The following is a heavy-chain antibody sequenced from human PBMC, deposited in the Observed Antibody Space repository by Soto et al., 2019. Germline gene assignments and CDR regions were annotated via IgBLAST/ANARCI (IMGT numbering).Heavy chain of an antibody. CDR3: LTASVDD. CDR1: GFVFRKSW. J-gene: IGHJ4*02. Sequence: PGGSLRLSCAASGFVFRKSWMRWVRQAPGKGLARVPHIKKDERTKYYADSVKGRFTVSRDNAKNTLFLQMNSLRAEDTAVYSCLTASVDDWGQGTLVTVSS. V-gene: IGHV3-74*01. CDR2: IKKDERTK.